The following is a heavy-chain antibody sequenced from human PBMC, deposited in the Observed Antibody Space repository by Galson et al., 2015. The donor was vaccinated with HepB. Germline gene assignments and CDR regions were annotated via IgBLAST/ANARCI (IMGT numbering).Heavy chain of an antibody. CDR2: ISYDGSNK. CDR3: ARAAPGSSGIVS. V-gene: IGHV3-30-3*01. CDR1: GFTFSNYA. D-gene: IGHD6-6*01. J-gene: IGHJ4*02. Sequence: SLRLSCAASGFTFSNYAMHWVRQAPGKGLEWVAVISYDGSNKYYADSVKGRLTISRDNSKNTLYLQMNSLRAEDTAVYYCARAAPGSSGIVSWGQGTLVTVSS.